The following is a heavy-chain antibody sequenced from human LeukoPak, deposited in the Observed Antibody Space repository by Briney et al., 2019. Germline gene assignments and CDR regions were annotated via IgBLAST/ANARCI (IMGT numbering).Heavy chain of an antibody. D-gene: IGHD1-26*01. CDR3: ARHEDSAIIDY. CDR1: GGSISSYY. V-gene: IGHV4-59*08. CDR2: IYYSGST. Sequence: SETLSLTCTVSGGSISSYYWSWIRQPPRKGLEWIGCIYYSGSTNYNPSLKSRVTISVDTSKNQFSLKLSSVTAADTAVYYCARHEDSAIIDYWGQGTLVTVSS. J-gene: IGHJ4*02.